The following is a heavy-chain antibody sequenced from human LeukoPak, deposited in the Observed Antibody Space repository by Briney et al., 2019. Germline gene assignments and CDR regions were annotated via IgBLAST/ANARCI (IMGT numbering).Heavy chain of an antibody. CDR3: ARDRTYQLPWEGFFDY. CDR2: ISYDGSNK. CDR1: GFTFSSYA. Sequence: GGSLRLSCAASGFTFSSYAMHWVRQAPGKGLEWVAVISYDGSNKYYAGSVKGRFTISRDNSKNTLYLQMNSLRAEDTAVYYCARDRTYQLPWEGFFDYWGQGTLVTVSS. D-gene: IGHD2-2*01. V-gene: IGHV3-30*04. J-gene: IGHJ4*02.